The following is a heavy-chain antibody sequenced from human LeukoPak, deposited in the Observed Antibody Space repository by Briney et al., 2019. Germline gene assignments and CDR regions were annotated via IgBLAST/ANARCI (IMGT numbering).Heavy chain of an antibody. CDR1: GFTFSSYA. CDR2: ISYDGSNK. V-gene: IGHV3-30-3*01. D-gene: IGHD4-11*01. CDR3: AKSKSPYPMDYIFDF. Sequence: GGSLRLSCAASGFTFSSYAMHWVRQAPGKGLEWVAVISYDGSNKYYADSVKGRFTISRDNSKNTLYVQMNSLRTDDAAVYYCAKSKSPYPMDYIFDFWGQGTLVTVSS. J-gene: IGHJ4*02.